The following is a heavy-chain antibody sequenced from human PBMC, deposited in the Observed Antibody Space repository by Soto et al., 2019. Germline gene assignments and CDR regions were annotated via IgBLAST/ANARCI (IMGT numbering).Heavy chain of an antibody. CDR2: IYYSGST. CDR3: ARAGSGTYYHFDSLHP. CDR1: GGSISAYY. Sequence: SETLSLTCTFSGGSISAYYWSWIRQPPGKGLEWIGHIYYSGSTNYSPSLKSRVTISIDTSKRQFSLKLRSVTAADTAVYYCARAGSGTYYHFDSLHPCGEG. D-gene: IGHD1-26*01. J-gene: IGHJ5*02. V-gene: IGHV4-59*01.